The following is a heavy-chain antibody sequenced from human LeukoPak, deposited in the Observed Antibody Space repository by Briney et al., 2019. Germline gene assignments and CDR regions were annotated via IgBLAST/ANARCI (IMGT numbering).Heavy chain of an antibody. CDR1: GGSISSYY. Sequence: PSETLSLTCTVSGGSISSYYWSWIRQPPGKGLEWIGYIYTSGSTNYNPSLKSRVTISVDTSKNQFSLKLSSVTAADTAVYYCARASSWYFKLDPWGQGTLVTVSS. D-gene: IGHD6-13*01. CDR2: IYTSGST. V-gene: IGHV4-4*09. CDR3: ARASSWYFKLDP. J-gene: IGHJ5*02.